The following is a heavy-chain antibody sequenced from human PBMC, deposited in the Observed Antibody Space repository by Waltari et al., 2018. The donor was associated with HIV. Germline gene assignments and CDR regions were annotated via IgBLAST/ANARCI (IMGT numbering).Heavy chain of an antibody. V-gene: IGHV3-74*01. Sequence: EVQLVESGGGLVQPGGSLRLSCAASGFTFSSYWMHWVRQAPGKGLVWVSRINSDGSSTSYADSVKGRFTISRDNAKNTLYLQMNSLRAEDTAVYYCARTPYYYDSSGYYPPDYWGQGTLVTVSS. CDR3: ARTPYYYDSSGYYPPDY. CDR2: INSDGSST. D-gene: IGHD3-22*01. J-gene: IGHJ4*02. CDR1: GFTFSSYW.